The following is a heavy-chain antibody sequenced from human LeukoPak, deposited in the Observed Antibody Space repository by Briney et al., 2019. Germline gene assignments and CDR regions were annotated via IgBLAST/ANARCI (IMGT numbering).Heavy chain of an antibody. Sequence: GASVKVSCKASGFTFTSSAVQWVRQARGQRLEWIGWIVVGSGNTNYAQKFQVRVTITRDMSTSTAYMELSSLRSEDTAVYYCAAGLTPTVTTPRVLDYYYGMDVWGQGTTVTVSS. CDR1: GFTFTSSA. CDR3: AAGLTPTVTTPRVLDYYYGMDV. V-gene: IGHV1-58*01. D-gene: IGHD4-17*01. J-gene: IGHJ6*02. CDR2: IVVGSGNT.